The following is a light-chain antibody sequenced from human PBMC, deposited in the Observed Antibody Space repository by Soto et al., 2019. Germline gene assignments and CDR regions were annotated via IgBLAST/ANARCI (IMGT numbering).Light chain of an antibody. Sequence: QSALTQPRSVSGSPGQSVTISCTGTNSDVGGYNYVSWYQQHPGKAPKLVIYDVSKRPSGVPDRFSGSKSGNTASPTISGLQAEDEADYYCCSYAGNSLWVFGGGTKLTVL. CDR3: CSYAGNSLWV. V-gene: IGLV2-11*01. CDR2: DVS. J-gene: IGLJ3*02. CDR1: NSDVGGYNY.